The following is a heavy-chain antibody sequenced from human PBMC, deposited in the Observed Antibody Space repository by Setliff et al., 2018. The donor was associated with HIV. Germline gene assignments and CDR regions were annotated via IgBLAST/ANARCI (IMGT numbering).Heavy chain of an antibody. CDR2: IYYHGST. D-gene: IGHD3-16*01. CDR3: VNPSGAMGDFDS. J-gene: IGHJ4*02. V-gene: IGHV4-39*01. CDR1: GGSISSTNYF. Sequence: PSETLFLTCTVSGGSISSTNYFWGWIRQPPGKGLEWIGTIYYHGSTYYNPSLKSRVTISIDTSKNQFSLQLTSVTAADTAVYYCVNPSGAMGDFDSWGQGTLVTVSS.